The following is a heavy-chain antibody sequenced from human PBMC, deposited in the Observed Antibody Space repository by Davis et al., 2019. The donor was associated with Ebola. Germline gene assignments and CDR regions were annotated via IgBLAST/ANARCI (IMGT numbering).Heavy chain of an antibody. CDR3: ARVEMATDFDY. Sequence: PGGSLRLSCAASGFTFSSYGMHWVRQAPGEGLEWVSYITTASTIWYADSVKGRFTISRDNAKNSLYLQMNSLRAEDTAVYYCARVEMATDFDYWGQGTLVTVSS. CDR2: ITTASTI. J-gene: IGHJ4*02. V-gene: IGHV3-48*04. D-gene: IGHD5-24*01. CDR1: GFTFSSYG.